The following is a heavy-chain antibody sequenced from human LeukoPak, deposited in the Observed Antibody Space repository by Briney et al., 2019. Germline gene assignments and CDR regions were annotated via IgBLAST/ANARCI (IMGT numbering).Heavy chain of an antibody. CDR1: GGTFSSYA. J-gene: IGHJ6*02. CDR3: ARDGPSLTGTTHGMDV. V-gene: IGHV1-69*13. CDR2: IIPIFGTA. Sequence: SVKVSCKASGGTFSSYAISWVRQAPGRGLEWMGGIIPIFGTANYAQKFQGRVTITADESTSTAYMELSSLRSEDTAVYYCARDGPSLTGTTHGMDVWGQGTAVTVSS. D-gene: IGHD1-7*01.